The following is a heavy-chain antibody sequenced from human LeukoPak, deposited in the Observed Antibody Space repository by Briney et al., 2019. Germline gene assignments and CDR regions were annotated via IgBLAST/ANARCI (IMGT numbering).Heavy chain of an antibody. CDR1: GLTFSNYA. D-gene: IGHD6-13*01. CDR2: IAFSART. Sequence: PGGSLRLSCAASGLTFSNYALTLVRQAPWNRLTLVSVIAFSARTYYSHSVKVLFTFSKNDTKNTLYLQMNSLRAEDTAVYYCAKGFLPTSSSSNYVSFDFWGQGTLVTVSS. J-gene: IGHJ4*02. CDR3: AKGFLPTSSSSNYVSFDF. V-gene: IGHV3-23*01.